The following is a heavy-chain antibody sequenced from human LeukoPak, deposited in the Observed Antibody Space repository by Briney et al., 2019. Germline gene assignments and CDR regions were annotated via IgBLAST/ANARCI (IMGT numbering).Heavy chain of an antibody. J-gene: IGHJ4*02. V-gene: IGHV3-49*04. Sequence: GGSLRLSCTASGFTFGDYGMIWVRQAPGKGLEWVGFIRSKTYGGTTEYAASVKGRFTVSRDDSKSIAYLQMNSLKTEDTAVYYCTGSFGELTFFDYWGQGTLVTVSS. CDR1: GFTFGDYG. CDR2: IRSKTYGGTT. CDR3: TGSFGELTFFDY. D-gene: IGHD3-10*01.